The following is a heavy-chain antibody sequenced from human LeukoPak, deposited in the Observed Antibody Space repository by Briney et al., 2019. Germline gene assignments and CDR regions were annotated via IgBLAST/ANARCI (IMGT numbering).Heavy chain of an antibody. V-gene: IGHV4-39*06. J-gene: IGHJ5*02. D-gene: IGHD2-2*01. CDR3: ARDWCSSTSCQDWFDP. Sequence: SETLSLTCTVSGGSISSSSYYWGWIRQPPGKGLEWIGSIYYSASTYYNPSLKSRVTFSVDTSKTQCALKLSSLTAADTAVYYCARDWCSSTSCQDWFDPWGQGTLVTVSS. CDR1: GGSISSSSYY. CDR2: IYYSAST.